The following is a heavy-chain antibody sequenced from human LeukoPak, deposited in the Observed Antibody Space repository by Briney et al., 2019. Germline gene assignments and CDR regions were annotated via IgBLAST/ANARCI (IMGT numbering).Heavy chain of an antibody. Sequence: ASVKVSCKASGYTFTSYAMHWVRLAPGQRLEWMGWINAGNGNTKYSQKFQGRVTITRDTSASTAYMELSSLRSEDTAVYYCARDGLYGSGSYPLDYWGQGTLVTVSS. CDR2: INAGNGNT. CDR3: ARDGLYGSGSYPLDY. V-gene: IGHV1-3*01. D-gene: IGHD3-10*01. CDR1: GYTFTSYA. J-gene: IGHJ4*02.